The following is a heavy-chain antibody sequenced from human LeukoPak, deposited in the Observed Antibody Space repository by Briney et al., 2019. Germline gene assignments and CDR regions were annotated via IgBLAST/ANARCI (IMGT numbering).Heavy chain of an antibody. CDR1: GGSISSGGYY. CDR2: IYYSGSI. D-gene: IGHD6-19*01. J-gene: IGHJ4*02. V-gene: IGHV4-31*11. Sequence: PSETLSLTCAVSGGSISSGGYYWTWIRQQPGKGLEWIGYIYYSGSIHYNPSLRSRVTISVDTSENQFSLKLSSVTAADTAVYYCAREGKLTGYFGGLGFNYWGQGILVTVSS. CDR3: AREGKLTGYFGGLGFNY.